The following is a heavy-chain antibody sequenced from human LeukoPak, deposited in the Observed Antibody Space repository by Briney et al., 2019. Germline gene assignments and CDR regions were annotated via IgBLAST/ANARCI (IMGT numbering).Heavy chain of an antibody. CDR1: GYTFTIAG. CDR3: ARDMGAAFFDY. J-gene: IGHJ4*02. Sequence: ASVKVSCKASGYTFTIAGISWVRQAPGEGLEWMGWISAYNGNTNYAQKFLGRVTMTTDTSTSTAYMELRSLRSDDTAVYYCARDMGAAFFDYWGQGTLVTVSS. CDR2: ISAYNGNT. V-gene: IGHV1-18*01. D-gene: IGHD4/OR15-4a*01.